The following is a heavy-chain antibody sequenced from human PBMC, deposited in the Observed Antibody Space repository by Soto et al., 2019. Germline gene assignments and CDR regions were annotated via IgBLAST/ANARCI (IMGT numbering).Heavy chain of an antibody. CDR2: IDWNDDK. Sequence: GSGPTLVNPTQTLTLTCTFSGFSLSTDGMCVSWIRQPPGKALEWLARIDWNDDKYYSTSLKTRLTISKDTSKNQAVLTMTKLDPADTATYYCARVWWFGEKEYFQNWGQGTLVTVSS. D-gene: IGHD2-21*01. CDR1: GFSLSTDGMC. V-gene: IGHV2-70*11. CDR3: ARVWWFGEKEYFQN. J-gene: IGHJ1*01.